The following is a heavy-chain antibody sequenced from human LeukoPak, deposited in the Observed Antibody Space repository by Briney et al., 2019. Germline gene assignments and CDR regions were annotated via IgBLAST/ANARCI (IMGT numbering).Heavy chain of an antibody. CDR2: INTDGSST. V-gene: IGHV3-74*01. D-gene: IGHD2-2*01. J-gene: IGHJ6*02. CDR3: ARDSYAGNPYCSSTSCYSPSSHYYYYYGMDV. Sequence: PGGSLRLSCAASGFTFSSYGMHWVRQAPGKGLVWVSRINTDGSSTSHADSVKGRFTISRDNAKNSLYLQMNSLRAEDTAVYYCARDSYAGNPYCSSTSCYSPSSHYYYYYGMDVWGQGTTVTVSS. CDR1: GFTFSSYG.